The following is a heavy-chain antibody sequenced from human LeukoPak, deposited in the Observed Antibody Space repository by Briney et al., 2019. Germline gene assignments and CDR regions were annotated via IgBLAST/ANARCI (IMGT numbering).Heavy chain of an antibody. V-gene: IGHV4-30-4*01. J-gene: IGHJ4*02. CDR3: ARDRDYYGSGAYGYFDS. CDR2: IYYSGIT. CDR1: GGSISNGDYY. D-gene: IGHD3-10*01. Sequence: SQTLSLTCTVSGGSISNGDYYWSWIRQPPGKGLEWIGYIYYSGITYYNPSLKSRISISVDTSKNQFSLKVNSVTAADMAVYYCARDRDYYGSGAYGYFDSWGQGALVTVSS.